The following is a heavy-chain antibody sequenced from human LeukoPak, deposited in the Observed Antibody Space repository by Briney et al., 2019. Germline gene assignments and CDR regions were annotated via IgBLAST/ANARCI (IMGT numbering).Heavy chain of an antibody. CDR3: AGSSIAARRPLYFDY. D-gene: IGHD6-6*01. CDR1: GFTFSSYE. Sequence: GGSLRLSCAASGFTFSSYEMNGVRQAPGKGLEWVSYISSSGSTIYYADSVKGRFTISRDNAKNSLYLQMNSLRAEDTALYSCAGSSIAARRPLYFDYWGQGTLVTVSS. J-gene: IGHJ4*02. V-gene: IGHV3-48*03. CDR2: ISSSGSTI.